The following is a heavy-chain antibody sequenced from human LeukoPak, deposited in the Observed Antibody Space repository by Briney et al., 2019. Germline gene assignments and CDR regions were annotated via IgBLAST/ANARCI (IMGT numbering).Heavy chain of an antibody. CDR3: ARDGSRSWSLNTWFDP. Sequence: GGSLRLSCAASGFTFSDYYMTWIRQAPGKGLERVAYFTNSGSILYYADSVKGRFTISRDNAKNSLFLQMNSLRAEDTAVYYCARDGSRSWSLNTWFDPWGQGTQVTVSS. CDR2: FTNSGSIL. D-gene: IGHD6-13*01. V-gene: IGHV3-11*04. CDR1: GFTFSDYY. J-gene: IGHJ5*02.